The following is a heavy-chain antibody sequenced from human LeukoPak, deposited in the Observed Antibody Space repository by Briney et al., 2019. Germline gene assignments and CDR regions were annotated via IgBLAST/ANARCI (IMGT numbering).Heavy chain of an antibody. Sequence: GTSLRLSCATSGFTFSHYAMHWVRQAPGKGLEWVAVIWNDGSDKYYGDSVKGRFTISRDNSENTVYLQMNTLRVEDTAVYYCAKEAERGFDFSNSLESWGQGTLVTVSS. CDR1: GFTFSHYA. D-gene: IGHD4-11*01. V-gene: IGHV3-33*06. CDR3: AKEAERGFDFSNSLES. J-gene: IGHJ4*02. CDR2: IWNDGSDK.